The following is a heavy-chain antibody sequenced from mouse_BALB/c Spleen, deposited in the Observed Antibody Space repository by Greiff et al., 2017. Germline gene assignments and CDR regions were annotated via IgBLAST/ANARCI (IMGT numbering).Heavy chain of an antibody. CDR1: GYSFTDYS. D-gene: IGHD2-3*01. V-gene: IGHV1S135*01. Sequence: VHVKQSGPELVKPGASVKVSCKASGYSFTDYSMYWVKQSHGKSLEWIGYIDPYNGGTSYNQKFKGKSTLTVDKSSSTAFMHLNSLTSEDSAVYYCARSDDGYPSYWYFDVWGAGTTVTVSS. J-gene: IGHJ1*01. CDR3: ARSDDGYPSYWYFDV. CDR2: IDPYNGGT.